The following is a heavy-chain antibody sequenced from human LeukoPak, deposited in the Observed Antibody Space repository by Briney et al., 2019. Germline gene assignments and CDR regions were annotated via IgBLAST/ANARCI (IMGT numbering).Heavy chain of an antibody. Sequence: SETLSLTCTVSGGSISSYYWSWLRQPAGKGLEWIGYIYYSGSTNYNPSLKSRVTISVDTSKNQFSLKLSSVTAADTAVYYCAKQQWLTNYFDYWGQGTLVTVSS. D-gene: IGHD6-19*01. CDR1: GGSISSYY. CDR2: IYYSGST. CDR3: AKQQWLTNYFDY. J-gene: IGHJ4*02. V-gene: IGHV4-59*08.